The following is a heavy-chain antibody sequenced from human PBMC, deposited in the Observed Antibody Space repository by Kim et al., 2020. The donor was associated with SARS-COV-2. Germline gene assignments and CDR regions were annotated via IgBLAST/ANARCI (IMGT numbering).Heavy chain of an antibody. Sequence: GGSLRLSCAASGFTFSSYAMHWVRQAPGKGLEWVAVISYDGSNKYYADSVKGRFTISRDNSKNTLYLQMNSLRAEDTAVYYCARDPGGNYDSSGYDDYWGQGTLVTVSS. CDR2: ISYDGSNK. CDR1: GFTFSSYA. J-gene: IGHJ4*02. V-gene: IGHV3-30-3*01. D-gene: IGHD3-22*01. CDR3: ARDPGGNYDSSGYDDY.